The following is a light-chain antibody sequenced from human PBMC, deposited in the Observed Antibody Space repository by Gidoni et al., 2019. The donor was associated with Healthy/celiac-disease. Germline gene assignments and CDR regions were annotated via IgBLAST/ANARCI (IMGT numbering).Light chain of an antibody. CDR2: AAS. Sequence: DIQLTQSPSFLSASVGDRVTITCRASQGISSYLAWYQQKPGKAPKLLIYAASTWQSGVPSRFSGRGSGKEFILTISSLQPEDLETNYVKRLNSNLTFGGGTKVEIK. V-gene: IGKV1-9*01. J-gene: IGKJ4*01. CDR3: KRLNSNLT. CDR1: QGISSY.